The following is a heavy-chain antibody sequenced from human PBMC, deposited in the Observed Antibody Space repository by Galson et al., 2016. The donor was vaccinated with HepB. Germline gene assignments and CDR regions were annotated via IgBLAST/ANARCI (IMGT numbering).Heavy chain of an antibody. CDR1: GFNFGDYW. D-gene: IGHD5-18*01. CDR3: ARGGDIYSYQY. CDR2: IKYDETET. V-gene: IGHV3-7*04. J-gene: IGHJ4*02. Sequence: SLRLSCAASGFNFGDYWMTWVRQAPGKGLEWVANIKYDETETYYADSVKGRFTISRDNAKNTLYLQMKSLRAYDTAVYYCARGGDIYSYQYWGQGTLVTVSS.